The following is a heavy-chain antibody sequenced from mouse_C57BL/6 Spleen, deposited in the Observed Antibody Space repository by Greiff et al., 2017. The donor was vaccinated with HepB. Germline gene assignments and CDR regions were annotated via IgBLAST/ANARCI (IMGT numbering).Heavy chain of an antibody. J-gene: IGHJ1*03. CDR1: GYSFTGYY. D-gene: IGHD4-1*01. V-gene: IGHV1-31*01. Sequence: VQLQQSGPELVKPGASVKISCKASGYSFTGYYMHWVKQSHGNILDWIGYLYPYNGVSSYTQKFKGKATLTVDKSSSTAYRELRSLTSEDSAVYYWSKGGTGSYWYFDVWGTGTTVTVSS. CDR3: SKGGTGSYWYFDV. CDR2: LYPYNGVS.